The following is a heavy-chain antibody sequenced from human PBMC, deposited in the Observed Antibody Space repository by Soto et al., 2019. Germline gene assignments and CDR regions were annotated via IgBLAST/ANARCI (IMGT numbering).Heavy chain of an antibody. V-gene: IGHV4-59*01. D-gene: IGHD5-18*01. CDR3: ASWSGYSYGYYFDY. Sequence: SETLSLTCTVAGGSIISYYWSWIRQPPGKGLEWIGYIYYSGSTNYNPSLKSRVTISVDTSKNQFSLKLSSVTAADTAVYYCASWSGYSYGYYFDYWGQGTLVTV. CDR2: IYYSGST. CDR1: GGSIISYY. J-gene: IGHJ4*02.